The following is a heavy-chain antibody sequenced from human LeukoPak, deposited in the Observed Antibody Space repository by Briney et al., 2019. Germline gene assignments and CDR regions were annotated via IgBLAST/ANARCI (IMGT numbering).Heavy chain of an antibody. CDR2: IYHSGST. CDR1: GYSISSGYY. Sequence: SETLSLTCTVSGYSISSGYYWGWIRQPPGKGLEWIGSIYHSGSTYYNPSLKSRVTISVDTSKNQFSLKLSSVTAADTAVYYCARVDIRLAGIAVAGTHTYYFDYWGQGTLVTVSS. CDR3: ARVDIRLAGIAVAGTHTYYFDY. J-gene: IGHJ4*02. V-gene: IGHV4-38-2*02. D-gene: IGHD6-19*01.